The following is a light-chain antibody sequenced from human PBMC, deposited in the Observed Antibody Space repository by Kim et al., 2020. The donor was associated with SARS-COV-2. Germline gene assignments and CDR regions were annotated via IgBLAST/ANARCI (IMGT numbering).Light chain of an antibody. Sequence: EIVLTQSPATLSASPGERATLSCRASQSVTTNLAWYQHKPGQTPRLLLSGASTRATGIPVRFSGSGSGTDFTLTISSLQSEDFAVYYCQQYDDWSSITFGQGTRLEIK. V-gene: IGKV3-15*01. CDR2: GAS. J-gene: IGKJ5*01. CDR1: QSVTTN. CDR3: QQYDDWSSIT.